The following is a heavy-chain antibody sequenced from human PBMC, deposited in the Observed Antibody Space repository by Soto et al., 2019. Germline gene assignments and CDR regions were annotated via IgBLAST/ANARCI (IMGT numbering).Heavy chain of an antibody. Sequence: SETLSLTCTASGGSIRSYYWSWIRQPPGKGLEWIGYIYYSGSTNYNPSLKSRVTISIDTSKNQFSLKLSSVTAADTAVYYCARARGGYFDYWGQGTLVTVSS. J-gene: IGHJ4*02. CDR2: IYYSGST. CDR1: GGSIRSYY. V-gene: IGHV4-59*01. CDR3: ARARGGYFDY.